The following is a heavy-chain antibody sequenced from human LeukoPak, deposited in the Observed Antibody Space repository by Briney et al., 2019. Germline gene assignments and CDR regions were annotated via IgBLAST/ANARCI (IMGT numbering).Heavy chain of an antibody. CDR2: NKSKTDRGPT. CDR1: GFPFSKAW. J-gene: IGHJ3*02. V-gene: IGHV3-15*01. D-gene: IGHD5-24*01. CDR3: TTRFRDSRVGYNLWGNDAFDI. Sequence: GGSLRLLCAASGFPFSKAWMSWVRQAPGKGRVWVGRNKSKTDRGPTEYAATVKGRFTISRDDSHNTLFLQMNSLKTEDTDVYYCTTRFRDSRVGYNLWGNDAFDIWGQGTMVTVSS.